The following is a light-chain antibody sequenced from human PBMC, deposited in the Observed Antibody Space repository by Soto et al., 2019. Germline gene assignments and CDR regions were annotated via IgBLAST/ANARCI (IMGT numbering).Light chain of an antibody. Sequence: QSVLTQPASVSGSPGQSITISCTGTSSDVGGYNYVSWFQLHPGKAPKLMVYEVSNRPSGISSRFSGSKSGNTASLTISGLQAEDGADYYCSSFTSSRIYVFGTGTRSPS. CDR1: SSDVGGYNY. CDR3: SSFTSSRIYV. V-gene: IGLV2-14*01. CDR2: EVS. J-gene: IGLJ1*01.